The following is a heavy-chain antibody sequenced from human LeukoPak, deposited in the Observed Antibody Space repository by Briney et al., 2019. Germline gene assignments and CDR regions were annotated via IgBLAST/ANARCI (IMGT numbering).Heavy chain of an antibody. CDR3: AREGSGSPHYGMDV. J-gene: IGHJ6*02. V-gene: IGHV3-20*04. CDR2: INWNGGTT. Sequence: GESLRLSCTASKFTVDDYGVSWGRQATGKRQEWVSGINWNGGTTGYADSVKGRFTISRDNAKNSLYLQMNSLRAEDTALYYCAREGSGSPHYGMDVWGQGTTVTVSS. CDR1: KFTVDDYG. D-gene: IGHD3-10*01.